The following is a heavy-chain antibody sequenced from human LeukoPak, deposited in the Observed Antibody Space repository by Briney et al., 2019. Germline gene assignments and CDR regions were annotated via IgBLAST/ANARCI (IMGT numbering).Heavy chain of an antibody. Sequence: GASVKVSCKASGGTFSSYAISWVRQAPGQGLEWMGGIIPIFGAANYAQKFQGRVTITADESTSTAYMELSSLRSEDTAVYYCARVKFPNLRIDLSWYDYWGQGTLVTVST. V-gene: IGHV1-69*01. J-gene: IGHJ4*02. CDR1: GGTFSSYA. CDR2: IIPIFGAA. CDR3: ARVKFPNLRIDLSWYDY. D-gene: IGHD2-15*01.